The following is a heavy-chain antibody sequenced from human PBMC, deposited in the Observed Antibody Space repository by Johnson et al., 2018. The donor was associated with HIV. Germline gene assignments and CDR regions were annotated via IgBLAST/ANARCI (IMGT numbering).Heavy chain of an antibody. CDR2: IKQDGSEK. J-gene: IGHJ3*02. Sequence: MLLVESGGGLVQPGGSLRLSCAASGFTFSSYWMSWVRQAPGKGLEWVANIKQDGSEKYYLDSVKGRFTISSDNAKNSLYLQMDSLRAEDTAVYYCARDYYDLPWGYDAFDIWGQGTMVTVSS. CDR3: ARDYYDLPWGYDAFDI. D-gene: IGHD3-22*01. CDR1: GFTFSSYW. V-gene: IGHV3-7*05.